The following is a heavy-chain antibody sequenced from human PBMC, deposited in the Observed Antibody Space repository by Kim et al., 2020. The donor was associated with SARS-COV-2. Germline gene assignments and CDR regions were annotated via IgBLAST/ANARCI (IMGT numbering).Heavy chain of an antibody. D-gene: IGHD6-6*01. J-gene: IGHJ6*02. CDR1: GYTLAELS. Sequence: ASVKVSCKVSGYTLAELSMQWVRQAPGKGLEWMGGFDPEDGETIYAQKFQGRVTMTEDTSTDTAYMELSSLRSEDTAVYYCATDRYSSSSPGKAYYYGMDVWGQGTTVTVSS. CDR2: FDPEDGET. CDR3: ATDRYSSSSPGKAYYYGMDV. V-gene: IGHV1-24*01.